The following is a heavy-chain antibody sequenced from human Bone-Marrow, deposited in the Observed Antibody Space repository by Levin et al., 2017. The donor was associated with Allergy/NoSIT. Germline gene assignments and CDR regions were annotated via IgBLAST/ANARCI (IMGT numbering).Heavy chain of an antibody. CDR1: GYTFIGYY. CDR2: IDPNTGAT. D-gene: IGHD6-13*01. J-gene: IGHJ4*02. Sequence: ASVKVSCKASGYTFIGYYMHWVRQAPGQGLEWMAWIDPNTGATNFALKFRGRVTLTADTSINTAYMELSSLKSDDTAVYYCASDPSTWFWGQGTLVTVSS. CDR3: ASDPSTWF. V-gene: IGHV1-2*02.